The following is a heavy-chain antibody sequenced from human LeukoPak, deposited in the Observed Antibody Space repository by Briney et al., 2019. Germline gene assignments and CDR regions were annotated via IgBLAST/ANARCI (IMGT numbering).Heavy chain of an antibody. V-gene: IGHV3-7*01. Sequence: GGSLRLSCAASGFTFSSYWMSWVRQAPGKGLEWVANIKQDGSEKYYVDSVKGRFTISRDNAKNSLYLQMNSLRADDTAVYYXAXXYDFWSGYYTDYGMDVWGQGTTVTVSS. J-gene: IGHJ6*02. CDR1: GFTFSSYW. CDR3: AXXYDFWSGYYTDYGMDV. CDR2: IKQDGSEK. D-gene: IGHD3-3*01.